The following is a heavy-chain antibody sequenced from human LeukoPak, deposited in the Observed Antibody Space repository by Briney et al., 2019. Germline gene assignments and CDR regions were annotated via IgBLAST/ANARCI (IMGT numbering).Heavy chain of an antibody. CDR2: IKHDGSEK. D-gene: IGHD5-12*01. CDR1: GFTFSSYL. Sequence: PGGSLRLSCAASGFTFSSYLMNWVRQAPGKGLEWVAYIKHDGSEKKYVDSLKGRFTISRDNAKNSVFLQINSLRAEDTAVYYCAREDGYNTMNHWGQGTLVTVSS. V-gene: IGHV3-7*01. CDR3: AREDGYNTMNH. J-gene: IGHJ5*02.